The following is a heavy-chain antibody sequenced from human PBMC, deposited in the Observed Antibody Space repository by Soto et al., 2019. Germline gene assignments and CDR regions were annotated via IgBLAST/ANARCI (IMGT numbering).Heavy chain of an antibody. D-gene: IGHD2-21*02. V-gene: IGHV4-34*01. CDR2: INHSGST. J-gene: IGHJ4*02. Sequence: QVQLQQWGAGLLKPSETLSLTCAVYGGSFSGYYWSWIRQPPGKGLEWSGEINHSGSTNYNPSLKSRVTISVDTSKNQFSLKLSSVTAADTAVYYCARGATYCGGDCYDYFDYWGQGTLVTVSS. CDR1: GGSFSGYY. CDR3: ARGATYCGGDCYDYFDY.